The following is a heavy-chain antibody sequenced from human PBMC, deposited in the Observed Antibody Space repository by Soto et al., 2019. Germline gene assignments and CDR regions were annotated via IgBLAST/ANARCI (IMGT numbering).Heavy chain of an antibody. CDR2: ISGSGGST. CDR3: AKVERFFVVGATNAFDI. CDR1: GFTFSSYA. Sequence: GGSLRLSCAASGFTFSSYAMSWVRQAPGKGLEWVSAISGSGGSTYYADSVKGRFTISRDNSKNTLYLQMNSLRAEDTAVYYCAKVERFFVVGATNAFDIWGQGTMVTVSS. D-gene: IGHD1-26*01. J-gene: IGHJ3*02. V-gene: IGHV3-23*01.